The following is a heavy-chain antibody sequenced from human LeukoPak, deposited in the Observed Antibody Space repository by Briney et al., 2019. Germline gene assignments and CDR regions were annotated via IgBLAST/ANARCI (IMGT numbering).Heavy chain of an antibody. CDR1: GFTFSTYA. CDR3: AKDQAGLLWFGGLFFRGAFDI. CDR2: ISSSGSTI. V-gene: IGHV3-23*01. Sequence: GGSLRLSCAASGFTFSTYAMSWVRQAPGKGLEWVSYISSSGSTIYYADSVKGRFTISRDNSKNTLYLQMNSLRADDTAVYYCAKDQAGLLWFGGLFFRGAFDIWGQGTMVTVSS. J-gene: IGHJ3*02. D-gene: IGHD3-10*01.